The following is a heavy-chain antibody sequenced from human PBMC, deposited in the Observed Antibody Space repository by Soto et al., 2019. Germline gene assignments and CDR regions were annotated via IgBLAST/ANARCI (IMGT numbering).Heavy chain of an antibody. CDR1: GFTFSSSE. CDR3: ARRGSL. D-gene: IGHD2-15*01. Sequence: EVQLVESGGGLVQPGGSLRLSCAASGFTFSSSEMYWVRQAPGKGLEWISYIHPGGQTIFYAESVKGRFTISRDNAKHSVYLQMNSLRAEDTAVYYCARRGSLWGRGTKVTSLQ. J-gene: IGHJ3*01. V-gene: IGHV3-48*03. CDR2: IHPGGQTI.